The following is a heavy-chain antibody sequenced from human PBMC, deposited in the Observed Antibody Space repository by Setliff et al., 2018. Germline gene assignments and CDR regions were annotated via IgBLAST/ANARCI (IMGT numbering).Heavy chain of an antibody. CDR3: AKGRRTIRSHLDY. Sequence: PGGSLRLSCAASGFTLRSYWMSWVRQAPGKGLELVSMIYNGGSGTYYIDSVKGRFTISRDESQNTIHLEMTSLRADDTAVYYCAKGRRTIRSHLDYWGQGTQVTVSS. J-gene: IGHJ4*02. CDR2: IYNGGSGT. CDR1: GFTLRSYW. D-gene: IGHD3-3*01. V-gene: IGHV3-23*03.